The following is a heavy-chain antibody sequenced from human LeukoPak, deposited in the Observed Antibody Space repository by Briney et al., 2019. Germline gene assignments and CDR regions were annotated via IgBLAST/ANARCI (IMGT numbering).Heavy chain of an antibody. CDR3: ARGSFVGSFWSDY. CDR1: GDSISTYY. J-gene: IGHJ4*02. D-gene: IGHD1-26*01. CDR2: IFYSGSTNYNPSST. V-gene: IGHV4-59*01. Sequence: SETLSPTCTVSGDSISTYYWSWIRQPPGKGLEWIGYIFYSGSTNYNPSSTNYNPSLKSRVTISVDASKNQFSLKLNSVTAADTAVYYCARGSFVGSFWSDYWGQGTLVTVSS.